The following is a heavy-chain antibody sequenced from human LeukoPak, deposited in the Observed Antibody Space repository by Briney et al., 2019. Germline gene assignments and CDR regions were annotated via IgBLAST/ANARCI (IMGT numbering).Heavy chain of an antibody. D-gene: IGHD4-17*01. J-gene: IGHJ4*02. CDR3: ARVGDYGDYPGLWYFDY. Sequence: GASVKVSCKASGYTFTSYGISWVRQAPGQGLEWMGWISAYNGNTNYAQKLRGRVTMTTDTSTSTAYMELRSLRSDDTAVYYCARVGDYGDYPGLWYFDYWGQGTLVTVSS. CDR1: GYTFTSYG. V-gene: IGHV1-18*01. CDR2: ISAYNGNT.